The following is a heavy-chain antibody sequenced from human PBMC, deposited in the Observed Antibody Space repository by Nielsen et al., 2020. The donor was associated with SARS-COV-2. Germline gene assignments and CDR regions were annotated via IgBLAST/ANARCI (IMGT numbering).Heavy chain of an antibody. CDR2: IWYDGSNK. V-gene: IGHV3-33*01. CDR3: ARDSITGLGQWLVPYYYGMDV. D-gene: IGHD6-19*01. J-gene: IGHJ6*02. Sequence: GGSLRLSCAASGFTFSSYGMHWVRQAPGKGLEWVAVIWYDGSNKYYADSVKGRFTISRDNSKNTLYLQMNSLRAEDTAVYYCARDSITGLGQWLVPYYYGMDVWGQGTTVTVSS. CDR1: GFTFSSYG.